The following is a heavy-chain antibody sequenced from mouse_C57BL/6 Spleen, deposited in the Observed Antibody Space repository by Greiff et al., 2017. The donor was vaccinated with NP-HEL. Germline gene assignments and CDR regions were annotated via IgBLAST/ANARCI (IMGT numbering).Heavy chain of an antibody. D-gene: IGHD3-2*02. J-gene: IGHJ4*01. Sequence: DVKLVESGGGLVKPGGSLKLSCAASGFTFSDYGMHWVRQSPEKGLEWVAYISSGSSTIYYADTVKGRFTISRDNAKNTLFLQMTSLRSEDTAMYYCASKDSSGSFYAMDYWGQGTSATVSS. V-gene: IGHV5-17*01. CDR2: ISSGSSTI. CDR3: ASKDSSGSFYAMDY. CDR1: GFTFSDYG.